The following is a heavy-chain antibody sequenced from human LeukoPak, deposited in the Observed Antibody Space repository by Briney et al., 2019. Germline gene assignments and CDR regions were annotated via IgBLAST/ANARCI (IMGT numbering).Heavy chain of an antibody. CDR3: AKDRYYDFWSGILDY. D-gene: IGHD3-3*01. Sequence: SVKVSCKASGGTFSSYAISWVRQAPGQGLEWMGGIIPIFGTANYAQKFQGRVTITTDESTSTAYMELSSLRAEDTAVYYCAKDRYYDFWSGILDYWGQGTLVTVSS. CDR1: GGTFSSYA. V-gene: IGHV1-69*05. J-gene: IGHJ4*02. CDR2: IIPIFGTA.